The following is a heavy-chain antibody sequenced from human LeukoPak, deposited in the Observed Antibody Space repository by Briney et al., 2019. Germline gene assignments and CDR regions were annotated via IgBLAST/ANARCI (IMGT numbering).Heavy chain of an antibody. CDR3: AGLWRTCDNGVCSGAGPYAS. Sequence: ESLKNSWKGFAYRFPTFWIGRVGQIPGKGLEWIGIVHPAYSAVLYGPSFQGQVTISADKSISTAYLQWSSLKASDTAMYYCAGLWRTCDNGVCSGAGPYASWGQGTLVTVSS. J-gene: IGHJ4*02. CDR2: VHPAYSAV. V-gene: IGHV5-51*01. CDR1: AYRFPTFW. D-gene: IGHD2-8*01.